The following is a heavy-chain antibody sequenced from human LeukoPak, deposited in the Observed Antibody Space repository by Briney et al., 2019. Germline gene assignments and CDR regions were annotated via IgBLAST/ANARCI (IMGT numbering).Heavy chain of an antibody. D-gene: IGHD5-12*01. Sequence: GGSLRLSCAASGFTFNNYAIHWVRQAPGKGLEWVAIISFDGGNKYYADSVKGRFTISRDNSKNTLYLQMNSLRAEDTAVYYCARDGIVASPLFKFDYWGQGTLVTVSS. CDR3: ARDGIVASPLFKFDY. J-gene: IGHJ4*02. CDR2: ISFDGGNK. V-gene: IGHV3-30-3*01. CDR1: GFTFNNYA.